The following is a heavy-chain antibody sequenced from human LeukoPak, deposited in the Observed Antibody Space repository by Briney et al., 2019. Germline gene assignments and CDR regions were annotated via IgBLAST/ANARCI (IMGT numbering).Heavy chain of an antibody. V-gene: IGHV3-9*01. D-gene: IGHD5-12*01. Sequence: PGGSLRLSCAASGFTFDDYAMHWVRQAPGKGLEWVSGISWNSGSIGYADSVKGRFTISRDNAKNSLYLQMNSLRAEDTALYYCAKDIGYYYTAYFDYWGQGTLVTVSS. CDR1: GFTFDDYA. CDR2: ISWNSGSI. CDR3: AKDIGYYYTAYFDY. J-gene: IGHJ4*02.